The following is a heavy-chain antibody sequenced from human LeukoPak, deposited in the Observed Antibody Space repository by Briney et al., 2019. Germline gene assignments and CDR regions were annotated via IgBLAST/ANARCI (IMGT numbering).Heavy chain of an antibody. Sequence: SVKVSCKASGGTFSSYAISWVRQAPGQGLEWMGGIIPIFGTANYAQKFQGRVTITADESTSTAYMELSSLRSEDTAVYYCARGSYYDSSGYYCVLPFDYWGQGTLVTVSS. V-gene: IGHV1-69*13. CDR2: IIPIFGTA. J-gene: IGHJ4*02. D-gene: IGHD3-22*01. CDR3: ARGSYYDSSGYYCVLPFDY. CDR1: GGTFSSYA.